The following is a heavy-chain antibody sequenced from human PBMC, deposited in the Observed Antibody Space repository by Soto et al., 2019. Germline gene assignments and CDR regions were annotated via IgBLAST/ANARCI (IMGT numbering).Heavy chain of an antibody. CDR3: AREAEWQLLGDAFDI. Sequence: PVGSLRLSGAASGLTFSNYEMNWVRQAPGKGLEWVSYIGDTVSNIKYADSVKGRFTISRDNARNSLNLQMNNLRAEDTAIYHCAREAEWQLLGDAFDIWGQGTMVTVSS. J-gene: IGHJ3*02. V-gene: IGHV3-48*03. CDR1: GLTFSNYE. D-gene: IGHD3-22*01. CDR2: IGDTVSNI.